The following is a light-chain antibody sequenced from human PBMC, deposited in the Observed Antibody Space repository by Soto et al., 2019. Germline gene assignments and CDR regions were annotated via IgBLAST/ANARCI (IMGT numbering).Light chain of an antibody. CDR1: QGVSSSY. V-gene: IGKV3-20*01. J-gene: IGKJ2*01. Sequence: ESVLTPSPGTLSLSPGERATLSCRASQGVSSSYLAWDQQKPGQAPRLLIYGASGRATGIPDRFSGSGSGTDFTLTISRLEPEDFAVYYCQQYGSAPMYTFGQGNKLEIK. CDR3: QQYGSAPMYT. CDR2: GAS.